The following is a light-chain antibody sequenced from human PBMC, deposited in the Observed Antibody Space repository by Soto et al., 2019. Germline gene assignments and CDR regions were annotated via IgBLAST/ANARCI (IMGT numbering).Light chain of an antibody. CDR2: DAS. CDR1: QSISSW. CDR3: QQYNSYPQT. Sequence: DIQMTRSPSTLSASVGVRVTITCRASQSISSWLAWYQQKPGKAPKLLIYDASSLESGVPSRFSGSGSGTEFTLTISSLQPDDFATYYCQQYNSYPQTFGQGTKVDIK. J-gene: IGKJ1*01. V-gene: IGKV1-5*01.